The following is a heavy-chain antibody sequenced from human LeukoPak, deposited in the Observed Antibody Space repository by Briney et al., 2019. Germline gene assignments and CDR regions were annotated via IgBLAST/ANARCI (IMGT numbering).Heavy chain of an antibody. Sequence: GGSLIPSCAASGFTFSTYWMHWVRQAPGKGLVWVSRIKSDGSTNYADSVKGRFTISRDNAKNTVSLQMNSLRPEDTGVYYCARAPSEIGGYYPEYFRHWGQGTLVTVSS. CDR3: ARAPSEIGGYYPEYFRH. CDR1: GFTFSTYW. V-gene: IGHV3-74*01. J-gene: IGHJ1*01. CDR2: IKSDGST. D-gene: IGHD3-22*01.